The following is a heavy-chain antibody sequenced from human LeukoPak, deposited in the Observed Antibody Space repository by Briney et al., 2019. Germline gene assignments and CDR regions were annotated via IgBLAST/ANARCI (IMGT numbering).Heavy chain of an antibody. CDR2: IIPIFGTA. Sequence: ASVTVSCKASGGTFSSYAISWVRQAPGQGLEWMGGIIPIFGTANYAQKFQGRVTITADESTSTAYMELSSLRSEDTAVYYCAGRITMVRGVIDDYYYYYGMDVWGQGTTVTVSS. J-gene: IGHJ6*02. D-gene: IGHD3-10*01. CDR1: GGTFSSYA. CDR3: AGRITMVRGVIDDYYYYYGMDV. V-gene: IGHV1-69*13.